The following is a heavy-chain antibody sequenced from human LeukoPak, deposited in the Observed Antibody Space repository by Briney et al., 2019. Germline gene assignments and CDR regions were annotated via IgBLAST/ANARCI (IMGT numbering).Heavy chain of an antibody. CDR1: GGSISSTNW. V-gene: IGHV4-4*02. J-gene: IGHJ4*02. CDR3: SRESGAFSPFGY. Sequence: SETLSLTCGVSGGSISSTNWWSWVRQPPGQGLEWIGEISLSGVTNYNPSLKSRVTMSLDRSKNHLSLTLTSVTAADTAVYYCSRESGAFSPFGYWGQGTLVTVSS. D-gene: IGHD1-26*01. CDR2: ISLSGVT.